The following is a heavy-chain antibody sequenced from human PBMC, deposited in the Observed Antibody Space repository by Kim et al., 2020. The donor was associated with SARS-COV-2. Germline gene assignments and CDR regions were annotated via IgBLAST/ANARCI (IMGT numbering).Heavy chain of an antibody. CDR3: ARTTVATLGYGFDV. CDR1: GYSFLSYW. J-gene: IGHJ6*02. D-gene: IGHD4-17*01. CDR2: IFPGDSDT. V-gene: IGHV5-51*01. Sequence: GESLKISCKASGYSFLSYWIGWVRQMPGKGLEGMGIIFPGDSDTKYSPSFQGQVTISADTSISTISLHWSSLKASDTAMYYCARTTVATLGYGFDVWGQG.